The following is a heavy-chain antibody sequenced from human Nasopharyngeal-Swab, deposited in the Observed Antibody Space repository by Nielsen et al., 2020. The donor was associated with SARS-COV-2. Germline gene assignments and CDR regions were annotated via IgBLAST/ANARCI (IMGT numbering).Heavy chain of an antibody. CDR3: AHSYDFWSGHYPYGMDV. CDR2: IYWNDGK. J-gene: IGHJ6*02. D-gene: IGHD3-3*01. Sequence: SGPTLVKPTQTLTLTCTFSGFSLSTTGVGVGWIRQPPGKALEWLAVIYWNDGKRYSPSLGSRLTITKDTSKQQVVLIMTNMDPVDTATYYCAHSYDFWSGHYPYGMDVWGQGTTVTVSS. V-gene: IGHV2-5*01. CDR1: GFSLSTTGVG.